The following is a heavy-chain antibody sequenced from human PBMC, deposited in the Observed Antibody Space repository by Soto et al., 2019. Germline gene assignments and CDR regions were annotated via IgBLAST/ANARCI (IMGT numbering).Heavy chain of an antibody. CDR3: AKGTAGNVVVVVAATPSDY. CDR1: GFTFSSYA. D-gene: IGHD2-15*01. V-gene: IGHV3-23*01. Sequence: PGGSLRLSCAASGFTFSSYAMSWVRQAPGKGLEWVSAISGSGGSTYYADSVKGRFTISRDNSKNTLYLQMNSLRAEDTAAYYCAKGTAGNVVVVVAATPSDYWGQGTLVTVSS. CDR2: ISGSGGST. J-gene: IGHJ4*02.